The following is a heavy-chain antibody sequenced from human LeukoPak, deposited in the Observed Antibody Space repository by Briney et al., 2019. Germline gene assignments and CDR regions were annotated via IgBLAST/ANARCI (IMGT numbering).Heavy chain of an antibody. Sequence: GGSLRLSCAASGFTFSSYAMSWVRQAPGKGLEWVSGISWNSGSIGYADSVKGRFTISRDNAKNSLYLQMNSLRAEDTALYYCAKGTVAGTRGAAGTHWGQGTLVTVSS. CDR2: ISWNSGSI. J-gene: IGHJ4*02. CDR1: GFTFSSYA. CDR3: AKGTVAGTRGAAGTH. V-gene: IGHV3-9*01. D-gene: IGHD6-19*01.